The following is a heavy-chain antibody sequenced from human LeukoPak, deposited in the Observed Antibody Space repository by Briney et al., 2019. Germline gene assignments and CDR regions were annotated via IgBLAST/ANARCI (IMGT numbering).Heavy chain of an antibody. Sequence: SETLSLTCTVSGGSISSHYWSWIRQPPGKGLEWIGYIYYSGSTNYNPSLKSRVTISVDTSKNQFSLKLSSVTAADTAVYYCARGRLKSLGYCSSTSCPSFDYWGQGTLVTVSS. V-gene: IGHV4-59*08. CDR3: ARGRLKSLGYCSSTSCPSFDY. J-gene: IGHJ4*02. CDR2: IYYSGST. D-gene: IGHD2-2*01. CDR1: GGSISSHY.